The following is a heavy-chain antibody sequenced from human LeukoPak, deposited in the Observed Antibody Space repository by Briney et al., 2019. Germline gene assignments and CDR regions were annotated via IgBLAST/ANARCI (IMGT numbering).Heavy chain of an antibody. J-gene: IGHJ6*03. CDR2: INHSGST. Sequence: SETLSLTCAVYGGSFSGYYWSWIRQPPGKGLEWIGEINHSGSTNYNPSLKSRVTISVDTSKNQFSLKLSSVTAADTAVYYCARGLVGATHYYYYYMDVWGKGTTVTVSS. D-gene: IGHD1-26*01. CDR3: ARGLVGATHYYYYYMDV. CDR1: GGSFSGYY. V-gene: IGHV4-34*01.